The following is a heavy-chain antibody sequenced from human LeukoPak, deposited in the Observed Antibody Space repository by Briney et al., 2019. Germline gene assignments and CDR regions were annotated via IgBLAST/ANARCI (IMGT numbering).Heavy chain of an antibody. CDR2: ISAYNGNT. Sequence: GASVKVSCKASGYTFTSYGISWVRQAPGQGLEWMGWISAYNGNTNYAQKLQGRVTMTTDTSTSTAYMELRSLRPDDTAVYYCARDKCSGGSCHTGHYYFDYWGQGTLVTVSS. V-gene: IGHV1-18*01. D-gene: IGHD2-15*01. CDR3: ARDKCSGGSCHTGHYYFDY. CDR1: GYTFTSYG. J-gene: IGHJ4*02.